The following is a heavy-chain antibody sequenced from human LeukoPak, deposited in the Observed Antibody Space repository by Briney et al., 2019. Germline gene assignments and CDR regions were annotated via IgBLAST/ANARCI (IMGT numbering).Heavy chain of an antibody. J-gene: IGHJ4*02. D-gene: IGHD3-3*01. CDR2: IGGSCGTT. Sequence: GSLRLSCAVSGFTFSSYAMNWVRQAPGKGLEWVSGIGGSCGTTYYADSVKGRFTISRDNSKNTLSLQMNSLRVEDTAVYYCASSPQFDFWSGLFDYWGQGTLVTVSS. CDR3: ASSPQFDFWSGLFDY. CDR1: GFTFSSYA. V-gene: IGHV3-23*01.